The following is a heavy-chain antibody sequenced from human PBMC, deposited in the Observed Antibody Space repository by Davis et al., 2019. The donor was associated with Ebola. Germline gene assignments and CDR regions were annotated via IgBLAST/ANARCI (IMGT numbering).Heavy chain of an antibody. Sequence: PGGSLRLSCAASGFTFSSYAMTWARQFPGKGLEWVSAITSSGGSTYYADSVKGRFTISRDNSKNTLYLQMNSLRVDDTAGYYCAKGGSGWPSDYSYGLGVWGKGTIVTVSS. CDR3: AKGGSGWPSDYSYGLGV. CDR2: ITSSGGST. D-gene: IGHD6-19*01. J-gene: IGHJ6*04. V-gene: IGHV3-23*01. CDR1: GFTFSSYA.